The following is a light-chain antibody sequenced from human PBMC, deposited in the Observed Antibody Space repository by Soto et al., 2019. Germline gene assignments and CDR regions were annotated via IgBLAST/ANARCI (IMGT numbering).Light chain of an antibody. V-gene: IGLV1-44*01. J-gene: IGLJ2*01. CDR3: AAWDDSPV. CDR1: SSNIGSNT. CDR2: SNN. Sequence: QSVLTQPPSAAGTPGQRVTISCSGTSSNIGSNTVNWYQQLPGTAPKRLIYSNNQRPSGVPDRFSGSKSGTSASLSISGLQSEDEADYYCAAWDDSPVFGGGTKVTVL.